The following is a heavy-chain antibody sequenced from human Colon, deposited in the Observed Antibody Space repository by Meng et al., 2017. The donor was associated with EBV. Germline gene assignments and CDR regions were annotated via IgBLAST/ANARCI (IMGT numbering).Heavy chain of an antibody. CDR1: GDSMSGSGDY. Sequence: QLQLQESGPGLVRPSDTLSLTCSVSGDSMSGSGDYWGWVRQPPGKGLEWIGNIYYTGSTYYNPSLKSRVTISVDTSKNQFSLKVTSMTAADTAVYYCARDGPLLWGPGTLVTVSS. CDR2: IYYTGST. V-gene: IGHV4-39*07. J-gene: IGHJ4*02. CDR3: ARDGPLL.